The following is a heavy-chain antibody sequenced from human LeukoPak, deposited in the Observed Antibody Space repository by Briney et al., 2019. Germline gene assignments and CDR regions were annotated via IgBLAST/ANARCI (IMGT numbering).Heavy chain of an antibody. CDR3: AKDGGYCSGGSCFDFDY. CDR2: ISYDGSNK. Sequence: PGGSLRLSCAASGFTFSSYGMHWVRQAPGKGLEWVAVISYDGSNKYYADSVRGRFTISRDNSKNTLYLQMNSLRAEDTAVYYCAKDGGYCSGGSCFDFDYWGQGTLVTVSS. J-gene: IGHJ4*02. CDR1: GFTFSSYG. V-gene: IGHV3-30*18. D-gene: IGHD2-15*01.